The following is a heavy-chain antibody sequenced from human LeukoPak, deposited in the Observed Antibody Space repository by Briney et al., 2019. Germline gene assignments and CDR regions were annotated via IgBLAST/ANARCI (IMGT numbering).Heavy chain of an antibody. Sequence: SETLSLTCTVSGGSINSDYWSWLRQPPGEGPEWIGYIYHSGNTNYNPSLKSRVTISIDTSKNQFSLKLSSVTAADTAEYYCARVPIWFGELSSAFDPWGQGTLVTVSS. CDR3: ARVPIWFGELSSAFDP. V-gene: IGHV4-59*12. CDR2: IYHSGNT. CDR1: GGSINSDY. D-gene: IGHD3-10*01. J-gene: IGHJ5*02.